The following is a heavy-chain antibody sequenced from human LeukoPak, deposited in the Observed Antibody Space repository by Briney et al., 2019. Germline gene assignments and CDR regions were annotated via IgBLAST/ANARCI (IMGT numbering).Heavy chain of an antibody. Sequence: GSSVKVSCKASGGTFSSYAISWVRQAPGQGLEWMGGIIPIFGTASYAQKFQGRVTITADESTSTAYTELSSLRSEDTAVYYCARVSFTIFGVVIDIHWFDPWGQGTLVTVSS. CDR2: IIPIFGTA. D-gene: IGHD3-3*01. CDR3: ARVSFTIFGVVIDIHWFDP. V-gene: IGHV1-69*01. J-gene: IGHJ5*02. CDR1: GGTFSSYA.